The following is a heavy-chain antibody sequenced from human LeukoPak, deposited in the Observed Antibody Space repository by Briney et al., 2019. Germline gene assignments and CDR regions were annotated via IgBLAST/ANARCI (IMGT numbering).Heavy chain of an antibody. V-gene: IGHV3-48*04. D-gene: IGHD6-13*01. CDR1: GFTFSSYG. J-gene: IGHJ4*02. CDR3: ARDDPGIAAAGVFDY. Sequence: GGSLRLSCAASGFTFSSYGMNWVRQAPGKGLEWVSYISSGGHTIYYADSVKGRFTISRDNAKNSLYLQMGSLRAEDTAVYYCARDDPGIAAAGVFDYWGQGTLVTVSS. CDR2: ISSGGHTI.